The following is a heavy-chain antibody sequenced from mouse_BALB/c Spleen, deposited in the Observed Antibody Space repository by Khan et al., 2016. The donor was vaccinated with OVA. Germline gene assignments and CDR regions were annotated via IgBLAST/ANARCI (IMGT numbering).Heavy chain of an antibody. CDR1: GFSLTSYG. J-gene: IGHJ4*01. CDR3: DRIFIGTTDYAMDY. V-gene: IGHV2-2*02. D-gene: IGHD2-14*01. CDR2: IWSGGST. Sequence: QVQLKESGPGLVQPSQSLSITCTVSGFSLTSYGVHWVRPSPGKGLEWLGVIWSGGSTDYNAAFISRLSISKDNSKSQVFFKMNSLQANDTAIYYCDRIFIGTTDYAMDYWGQGTSVTVSS.